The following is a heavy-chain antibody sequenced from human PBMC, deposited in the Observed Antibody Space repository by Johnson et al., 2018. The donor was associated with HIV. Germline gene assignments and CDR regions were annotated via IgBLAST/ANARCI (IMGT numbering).Heavy chain of an antibody. J-gene: IGHJ3*02. CDR1: GFIFDDYA. V-gene: IGHV3-13*01. CDR2: IGTAGDT. Sequence: VQLVESGGGVVQPGRSLRLSCAASGFIFDDYAMHWVRQTPGKGLEWVSAIGTAGDTYYPGSVKGRFTISRDNSKNTLYLQMNSLRAEDTAVYYCAKDLFSAAAGTRNAFDIWGQGTMVTVSS. D-gene: IGHD6-13*01. CDR3: AKDLFSAAAGTRNAFDI.